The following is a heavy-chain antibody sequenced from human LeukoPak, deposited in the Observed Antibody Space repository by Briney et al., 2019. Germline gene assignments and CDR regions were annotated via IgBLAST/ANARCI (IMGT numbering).Heavy chain of an antibody. CDR1: GYTFTGYY. CDR3: ARRITMIVVGYYYYGMDV. Sequence: ASVKVSCKASGYTFTGYYMHWVRQAPGQGLEWMGWMNPNSGNTGYAQKFQGRVTMTRNTSISTAYMELSSLRSEDTAVYYCARRITMIVVGYYYYGMDVWGQGTTVTVSS. J-gene: IGHJ6*02. V-gene: IGHV1-8*02. CDR2: MNPNSGNT. D-gene: IGHD3-22*01.